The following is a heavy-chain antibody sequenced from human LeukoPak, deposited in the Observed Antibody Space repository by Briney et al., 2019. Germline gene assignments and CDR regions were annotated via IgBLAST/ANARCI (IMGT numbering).Heavy chain of an antibody. J-gene: IGHJ4*02. V-gene: IGHV3-30*02. Sequence: PGGSLRLSCAASGFTFSSYGMHWVRQAPGKGLEWVAFIRYDGSNKYYADSVKGRFTISRDNSKNTLYLQMNSLRAEDTAVYYCAKPIQTYIAAAGNDYWGQGTLVTVSS. CDR2: IRYDGSNK. CDR1: GFTFSSYG. D-gene: IGHD6-13*01. CDR3: AKPIQTYIAAAGNDY.